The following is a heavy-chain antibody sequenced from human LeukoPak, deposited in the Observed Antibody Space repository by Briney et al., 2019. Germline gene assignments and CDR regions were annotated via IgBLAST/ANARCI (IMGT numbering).Heavy chain of an antibody. CDR3: ATQQWPPAEGAFDI. J-gene: IGHJ3*02. CDR2: IHPSGST. D-gene: IGHD6-19*01. Sequence: PSGTLSLTCAVSGVSINNNKWWSWVRQPPGKGLEWIGEIHPSGSTTYNPSLKSRVTMSVDKSKNRFSLKLTSATAADTAVYYCATQQWPPAEGAFDIWGQGTMVTVSS. V-gene: IGHV4-4*02. CDR1: GVSINNNKW.